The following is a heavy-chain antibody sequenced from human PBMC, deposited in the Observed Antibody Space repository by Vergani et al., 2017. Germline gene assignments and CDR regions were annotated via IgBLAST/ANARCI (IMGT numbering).Heavy chain of an antibody. CDR2: LYHSGST. CDR3: ARAAITYDQYYQH. CDR1: GGSISSGGYS. V-gene: IGHV4-30-2*01. D-gene: IGHD3-16*01. J-gene: IGHJ1*01. Sequence: QLQLQESGSGLVKPSQTLSLTCAVSGGSISSGGYSWSWIRQPPGKGLEWIGYLYHSGSTYYNPSLKSRVTISVDRPKNQFSLKLSSVTAADTAVYYCARAAITYDQYYQHWGQGTLVTVSS.